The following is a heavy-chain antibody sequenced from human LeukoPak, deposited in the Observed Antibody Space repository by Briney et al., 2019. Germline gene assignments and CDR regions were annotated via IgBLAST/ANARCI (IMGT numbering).Heavy chain of an antibody. CDR3: TRHNPYYFDY. CDR2: IRSKAYGGTT. V-gene: IGHV3-49*04. D-gene: IGHD1-1*01. J-gene: IGHJ4*02. CDR1: GFTFGDYA. Sequence: GGPLRLSCTASGFTFGDYAMSWVRQAPGKGLEWVGFIRSKAYGGTTEYAASVKGRFTISRDDSKSIAYLQMNSLKTEDTAVYHCTRHNPYYFDYWGQGTLVTVSS.